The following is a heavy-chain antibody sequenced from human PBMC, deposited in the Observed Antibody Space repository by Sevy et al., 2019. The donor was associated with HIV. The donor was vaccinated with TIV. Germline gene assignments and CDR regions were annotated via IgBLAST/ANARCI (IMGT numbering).Heavy chain of an antibody. D-gene: IGHD1-26*01. Sequence: SETLSLTCAVYGGSFSGYYWSWIRQPPGKGLEWIGEINHSGSTNYNPSLKSRVTISVATSKNQFSLKLSSVTAADTAGYYCAGIGASVGAFDYWGQGTLVTVSS. CDR1: GGSFSGYY. V-gene: IGHV4-34*01. CDR3: AGIGASVGAFDY. CDR2: INHSGST. J-gene: IGHJ4*02.